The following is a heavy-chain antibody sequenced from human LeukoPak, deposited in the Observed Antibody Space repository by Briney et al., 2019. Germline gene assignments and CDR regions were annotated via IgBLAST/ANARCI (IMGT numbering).Heavy chain of an antibody. J-gene: IGHJ4*02. Sequence: PSETLSLTCAVYGGSFSGYYWGWIRQPPGKGLEWIGEINHSGSTNYNPSLKSRVTISVDTSKNQFSLKLSSVTAADTAVYYCARSVVSFMVKPFDYWGQGTLVTVSS. CDR2: INHSGST. CDR3: ARSVVSFMVKPFDY. D-gene: IGHD5-18*01. CDR1: GGSFSGYY. V-gene: IGHV4-34*01.